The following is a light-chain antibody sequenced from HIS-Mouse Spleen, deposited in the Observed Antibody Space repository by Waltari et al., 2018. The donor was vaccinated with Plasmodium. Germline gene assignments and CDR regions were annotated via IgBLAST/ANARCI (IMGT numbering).Light chain of an antibody. Sequence: DIQMTQSPSSLSASVGDRVTITCRASQSISSYLNWYQQKPGTAPKLLIYAASSLQSGVPSRFSGIGSGTDFTLTISSLQPEDFATYYCQQSYSTPQLTFGGGTKVEIK. CDR2: AAS. CDR1: QSISSY. CDR3: QQSYSTPQLT. J-gene: IGKJ4*01. V-gene: IGKV1-39*01.